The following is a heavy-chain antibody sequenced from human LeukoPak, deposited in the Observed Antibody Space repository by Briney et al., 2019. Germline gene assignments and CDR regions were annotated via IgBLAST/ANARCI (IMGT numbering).Heavy chain of an antibody. J-gene: IGHJ6*03. CDR1: AGSISSSSYY. Sequence: SETLSLTCTVSAGSISSSSYYWGWIRQPPGKRLEWIGSIYYSGSTYYNPSLKSRVTISVDTSKNQFYLKLSSVTAADTAVYYCARGHYDFWSGHAYYYYYMDVWGKGTTVTVSS. V-gene: IGHV4-39*07. CDR3: ARGHYDFWSGHAYYYYYMDV. D-gene: IGHD3-3*01. CDR2: IYYSGST.